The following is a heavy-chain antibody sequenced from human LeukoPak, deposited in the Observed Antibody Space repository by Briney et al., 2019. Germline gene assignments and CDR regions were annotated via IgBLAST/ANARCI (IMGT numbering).Heavy chain of an antibody. CDR1: GGSISNTNW. J-gene: IGHJ4*02. CDR2: ISYSGTT. CDR3: ARATAAPGTKHFDF. D-gene: IGHD6-13*01. V-gene: IGHV4-4*02. Sequence: PSGTLSLTCGVSGGSISNTNWWSWVRQPPGQGLEWIGYISYSGTTNYNPSLKSRVTISVDTSKNQFSLKLSSVTAADTAVYYCARATAAPGTKHFDFWGQGALVSASS.